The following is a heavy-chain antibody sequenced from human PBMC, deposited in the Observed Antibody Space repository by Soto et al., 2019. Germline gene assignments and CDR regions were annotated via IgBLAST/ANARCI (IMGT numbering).Heavy chain of an antibody. D-gene: IGHD6-13*01. J-gene: IGHJ6*02. Sequence: PGWSLRLSCAASGFTFSSYSMNWVRQAPGKGLPRFSYISSSSSTIYYADSVKGRFTISRDNAKNSLYLQMNSLREEDTAVYYCARDLGGSSSWYRYYYYGMDVWGQGTTVSVSS. CDR2: ISSSSSTI. V-gene: IGHV3-48*02. CDR3: ARDLGGSSSWYRYYYYGMDV. CDR1: GFTFSSYS.